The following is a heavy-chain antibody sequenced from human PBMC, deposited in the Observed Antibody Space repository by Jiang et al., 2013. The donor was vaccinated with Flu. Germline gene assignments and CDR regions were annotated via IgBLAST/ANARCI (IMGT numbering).Heavy chain of an antibody. CDR2: INHSGST. Sequence: TLSLTCAVYGGSFSGYYWSWIRQPPGKGLEWIGEINHSGSTNYNPSLKSRVTISVDTSKNQFSLKLSSVTAADTAVYYCARGSGSYPLDYWGQGTLVTVSS. CDR3: ARGSGSYPLDY. J-gene: IGHJ4*02. CDR1: GGSFSGYY. D-gene: IGHD1-26*01. V-gene: IGHV4-34*01.